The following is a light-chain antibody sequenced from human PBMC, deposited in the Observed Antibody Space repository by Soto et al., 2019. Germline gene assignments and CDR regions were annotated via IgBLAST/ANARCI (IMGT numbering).Light chain of an antibody. CDR1: SSNIGAGYN. CDR3: QSYDSSLRGWL. J-gene: IGLJ3*02. Sequence: QSVLTQPPSGSGAPGQRVTISCNGSSSNIGAGYNVHWYQQVPGTDPKLLIYGDSNRPSGVPDRFSGSKSGTSASLAITGLEAEDEADYYCQSYDSSLRGWLFGGGTKLTV. V-gene: IGLV1-40*01. CDR2: GDS.